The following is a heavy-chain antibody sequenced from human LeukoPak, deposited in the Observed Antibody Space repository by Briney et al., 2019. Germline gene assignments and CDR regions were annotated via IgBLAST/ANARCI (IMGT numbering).Heavy chain of an antibody. D-gene: IGHD3-22*01. J-gene: IGHJ5*02. V-gene: IGHV1-2*02. CDR3: ARDSAVGDSSGYLLNWFDP. CDR1: GYTFTSYD. Sequence: ASVKVSCKASGYTFTSYDINWVRQATGQGLEWMGWINPNSGGTNYAQKFQGRVTMTRDTSISTAYMELSRLRSDDTAVYYCARDSAVGDSSGYLLNWFDPWGQGTLVTVSS. CDR2: INPNSGGT.